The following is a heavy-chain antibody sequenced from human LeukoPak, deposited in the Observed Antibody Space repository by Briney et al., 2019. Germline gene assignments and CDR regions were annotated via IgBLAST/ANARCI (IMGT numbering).Heavy chain of an antibody. Sequence: SVKVSCKASGGTFSSYAISWVRQAPGQGLEWMGGIIPIFGTANYAQKFQGRVTITADESTSTAYMELSSLRSEDTAVYYCARSLTMIVVRGLYYFDYWGQGTLVTVSS. D-gene: IGHD3-22*01. J-gene: IGHJ4*02. CDR3: ARSLTMIVVRGLYYFDY. CDR2: IIPIFGTA. V-gene: IGHV1-69*13. CDR1: GGTFSSYA.